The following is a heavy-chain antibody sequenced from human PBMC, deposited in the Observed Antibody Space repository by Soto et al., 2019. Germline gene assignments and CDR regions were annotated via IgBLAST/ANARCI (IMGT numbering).Heavy chain of an antibody. D-gene: IGHD3-10*01. CDR1: GGSISSYY. J-gene: IGHJ3*02. CDR3: AREGARDRFGAFDI. Sequence: ETLSLTFTVSGGSISSYYWSWIRQPPGKGLEWIGYIYYSGSTNYNPSLKSRVTISVDTSKNQFSLKLSSVTAADTAVYYCAREGARDRFGAFDIWGQGTMVTVSS. CDR2: IYYSGST. V-gene: IGHV4-59*01.